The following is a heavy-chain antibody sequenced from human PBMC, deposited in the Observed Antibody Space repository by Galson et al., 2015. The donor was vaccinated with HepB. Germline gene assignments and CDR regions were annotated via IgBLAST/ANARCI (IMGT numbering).Heavy chain of an antibody. V-gene: IGHV3-21*01. CDR1: GFTFSSYW. CDR3: ASLGGEQWPVPFDY. D-gene: IGHD6-19*01. CDR2: ISSSSSYI. J-gene: IGHJ4*02. Sequence: SLRLSCAASGFTFSSYWMSWVRQAPGKGLEWVSSISSSSSYIYYADSVKGRFTISRDNAKNSLYLQMNSLRAEDTAVYYCASLGGEQWPVPFDYWGQGTLVTVSS.